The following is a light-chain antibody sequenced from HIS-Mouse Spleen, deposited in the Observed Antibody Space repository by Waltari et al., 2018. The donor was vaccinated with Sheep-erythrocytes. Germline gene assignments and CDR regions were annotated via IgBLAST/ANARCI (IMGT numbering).Light chain of an antibody. CDR1: SSDVVCYNY. CDR2: DVS. CDR3: CSYAGSSV. J-gene: IGLJ2*01. V-gene: IGLV2-11*01. Sequence: QSALTQPRPVSGSPVQSVPISCTGTSSDVVCYNYVSWYQQHPGKAPKLMIYDVSKRPSGVPDRFSGSKSGNTASLTISGLQAEDEADYYCCSYAGSSVFGGGTKLTVL.